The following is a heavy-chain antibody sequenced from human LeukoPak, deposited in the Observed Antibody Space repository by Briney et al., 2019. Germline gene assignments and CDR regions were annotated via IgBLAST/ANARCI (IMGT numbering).Heavy chain of an antibody. Sequence: SETLSLTCTVSGGSISRYYWSWIRQPPGKGLEWIGYIYYSGSTNYNPSLKSRVTISVDTSKNQFSLKLSSVTAADTAVYYCGGCSSTRGLHSYYGMDVWGQGTTVTVSS. J-gene: IGHJ6*02. V-gene: IGHV4-59*08. CDR2: IYYSGST. CDR3: GGCSSTRGLHSYYGMDV. D-gene: IGHD2-2*01. CDR1: GGSISRYY.